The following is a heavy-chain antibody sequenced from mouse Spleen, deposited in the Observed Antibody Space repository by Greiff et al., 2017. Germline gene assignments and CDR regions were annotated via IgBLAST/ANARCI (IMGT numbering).Heavy chain of an antibody. J-gene: IGHJ2*01. CDR3: ARNLYGNPYFDY. V-gene: IGHV1-18*01. Sequence: VQLQQSGPELVKPGASVKIPCKASGYTFTDYNMDWVKQSHGKSLEWIGDINPNNGGTIYNQKFKGKATLTVDKSSSTAYMELRSLTSEDTAVYYCARNLYGNPYFDYWGQGTTLTVSS. CDR2: INPNNGGT. D-gene: IGHD2-10*02. CDR1: GYTFTDYN.